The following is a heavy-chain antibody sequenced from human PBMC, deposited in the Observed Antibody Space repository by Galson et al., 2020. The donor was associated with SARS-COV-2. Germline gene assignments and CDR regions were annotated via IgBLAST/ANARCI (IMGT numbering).Heavy chain of an antibody. Sequence: GSLRLSCAASGFTVTNYALTWVRQAPGKGLEWVASISGSGNSIYYTDSVRGRFTMSRDTSKNTLYLQVNSLRADDTAVYYCARMGARVAGVFYYYGMDVWGHGTTVTVSS. CDR2: ISGSGNSI. CDR3: ARMGARVAGVFYYYGMDV. D-gene: IGHD6-19*01. CDR1: GFTVTNYA. V-gene: IGHV3-23*01. J-gene: IGHJ6*02.